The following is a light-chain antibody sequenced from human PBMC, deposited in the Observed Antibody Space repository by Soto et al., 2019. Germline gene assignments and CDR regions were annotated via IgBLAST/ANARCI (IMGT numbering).Light chain of an antibody. Sequence: EIVLTQSPGTLPLSPGERATLSCRASQSVNSRYLAWYQQKPGQAPRFLIYGASSRATGIPGRFNGSGSGTDFTLTISRLEPEDFAVYYCEQYGSSPPITFGQGTRLEIK. J-gene: IGKJ5*01. CDR2: GAS. V-gene: IGKV3-20*01. CDR1: QSVNSRY. CDR3: EQYGSSPPIT.